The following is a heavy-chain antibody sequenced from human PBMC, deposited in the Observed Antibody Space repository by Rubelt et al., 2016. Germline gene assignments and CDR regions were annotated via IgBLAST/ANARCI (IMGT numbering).Heavy chain of an antibody. CDR2: IKQDGSEK. V-gene: IGHV3-7*01. CDR1: GFTFSSYW. J-gene: IGHJ5*02. CDR3: ARDSGYYDILTGYYGWFDP. D-gene: IGHD3-9*01. Sequence: VQLVESGGGVVQPGRSLRLSCAGSGFTFSSYWMSWVRQAPGKGLEWVANIKQDGSEKYYVDSVKGRFTISRDNAKNSLFLQMNSRRAEDTAVYYCARDSGYYDILTGYYGWFDPWGQGTLDTVSS.